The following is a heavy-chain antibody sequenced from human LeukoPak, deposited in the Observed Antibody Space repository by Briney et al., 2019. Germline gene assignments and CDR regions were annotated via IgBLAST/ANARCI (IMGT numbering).Heavy chain of an antibody. Sequence: SETLSLTCAVSGGSISSGGYSWSWIRQPPGKGLEWIGYIYHSGSTYYNPSLKSRVTISVDRSKNQFSLKLSSVTAADTAVYYCASEKVPAYYFDYWGQGTLVTVSS. CDR1: GGSISSGGYS. J-gene: IGHJ4*02. CDR3: ASEKVPAYYFDY. CDR2: IYHSGST. V-gene: IGHV4-30-2*01.